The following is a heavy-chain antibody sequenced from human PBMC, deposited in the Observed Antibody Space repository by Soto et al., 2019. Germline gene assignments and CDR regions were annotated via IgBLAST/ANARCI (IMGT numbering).Heavy chain of an antibody. CDR3: ARDKDLQQLGGNYYYIMDV. CDR1: GGTFRTSA. V-gene: IGHV1-69*12. D-gene: IGHD3-3*02. J-gene: IGHJ6*01. Sequence: QVQLVQSGAEVTKPGSSVKVSCKTSGGTFRTSAISWVRQAPGQGLEWMGGIMPVFPTPDYAQKFQGRVTITADESTCTAYMELSSLRSEDTAVYYCARDKDLQQLGGNYYYIMDVWGQGTTVTVSS. CDR2: IMPVFPTP.